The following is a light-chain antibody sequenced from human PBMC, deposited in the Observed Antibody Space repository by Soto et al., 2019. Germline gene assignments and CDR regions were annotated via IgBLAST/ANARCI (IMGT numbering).Light chain of an antibody. CDR2: DVS. V-gene: IGLV2-11*01. CDR3: CSYAGSPRYV. CDR1: SSDVGGYHY. Sequence: QSALTQPRSVSGSPGQSVTISCTGTSSDVGGYHYLSWYQQHPGKAHKVMIYDVSERPSGVPDRFSGSKSGNTASLTISGLQAEDEADYYCCSYAGSPRYVLGTGTKVTVL. J-gene: IGLJ1*01.